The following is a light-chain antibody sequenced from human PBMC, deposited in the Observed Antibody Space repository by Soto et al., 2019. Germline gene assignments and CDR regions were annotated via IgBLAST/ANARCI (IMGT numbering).Light chain of an antibody. CDR2: DAS. J-gene: IGKJ5*01. CDR1: QSVSSY. CDR3: QQYNNWPSIT. V-gene: IGKV3-11*01. Sequence: EIVLTQSPATLSLSPGDRATLSCRASQSVSSYLAWYQQKPGQAPRLLIYDASNRATGIPARFSGSGSGTEFTLTISSLQSEDFAVYYCQQYNNWPSITFGQGTRLEIK.